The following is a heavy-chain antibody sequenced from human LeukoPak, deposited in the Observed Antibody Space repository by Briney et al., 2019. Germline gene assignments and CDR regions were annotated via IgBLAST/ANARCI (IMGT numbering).Heavy chain of an antibody. J-gene: IGHJ5*02. D-gene: IGHD6-6*01. CDR2: IYTSGST. CDR1: GGSISSYY. CDR3: AGDKGIAARVYWFDP. Sequence: SETLSLTCTVSGGSISSYYWSWIRQPAGKGLEWIGRIYTSGSTNYNPSLKSRVTMSVDTSKNQFSLKLSSVTAADTAVYYCAGDKGIAARVYWFDPWGQGTLVTVSS. V-gene: IGHV4-4*07.